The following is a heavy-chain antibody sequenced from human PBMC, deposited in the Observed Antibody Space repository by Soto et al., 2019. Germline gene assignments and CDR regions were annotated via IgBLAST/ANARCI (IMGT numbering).Heavy chain of an antibody. J-gene: IGHJ4*02. CDR2: IAAYNGDT. V-gene: IGHV1-18*01. Sequence: QVQLVQSGAEVKKPGASVRVSYKASGYTFRNFGYSWLRQAPGQRPEWMGWIAAYNGDTNFAPSLRGRLTMTTDTSTTTVYMELNSLTSDDTAVYYCARDRGNYFDYWGQGTLVTVSS. CDR3: ARDRGNYFDY. CDR1: GYTFRNFG.